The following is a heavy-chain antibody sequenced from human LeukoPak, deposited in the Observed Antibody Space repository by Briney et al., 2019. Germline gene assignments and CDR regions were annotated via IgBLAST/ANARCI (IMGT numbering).Heavy chain of an antibody. J-gene: IGHJ4*02. V-gene: IGHV3-30*18. CDR1: GLTFSSSG. D-gene: IGHD4-17*01. Sequence: PGGSLRLSCAASGLTFSSSGMHWVRQAPGKGLEWVAVISYYGNNKYYADSVKGRFTISRDNSKNTLYLQMNSLRTEDTAIYYCAKGSLGGLANNGDYSVFDYWGQGTLVTVSS. CDR2: ISYYGNNK. CDR3: AKGSLGGLANNGDYSVFDY.